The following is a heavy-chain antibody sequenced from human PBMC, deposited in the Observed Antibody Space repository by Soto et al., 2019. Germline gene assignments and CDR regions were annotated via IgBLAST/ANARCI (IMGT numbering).Heavy chain of an antibody. CDR3: AKDRSYANYHYYYYAMDV. J-gene: IGHJ6*02. Sequence: GGSLRLSCAASGFTFSNYAMAWVRQAPGRGLEWVSGITSSGDYTYYADSVKGRLTISRDNSKSTLYLQMNSLRAEDTAVYFCAKDRSYANYHYYYYAMDVWGQGTTVTVSS. V-gene: IGHV3-23*01. CDR1: GFTFSNYA. D-gene: IGHD4-17*01. CDR2: ITSSGDYT.